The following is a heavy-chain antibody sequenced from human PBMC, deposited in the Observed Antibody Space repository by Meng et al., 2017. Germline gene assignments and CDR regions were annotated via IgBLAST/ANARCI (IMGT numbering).Heavy chain of an antibody. CDR1: GYTFTSYA. CDR2: INTNTGNP. D-gene: IGHD1-26*01. Sequence: QGQVVHTGSELKKPGALVKVSCKASGYTFTSYAMNWVRHASGQGLEWMGWINTNTGNPTYAQGFTGRFVFSLDTSVSTAYLQISSLKAEDTAVYYCAREGRVDFDYWGQGTLVTVSS. V-gene: IGHV7-4-1*02. CDR3: AREGRVDFDY. J-gene: IGHJ4*02.